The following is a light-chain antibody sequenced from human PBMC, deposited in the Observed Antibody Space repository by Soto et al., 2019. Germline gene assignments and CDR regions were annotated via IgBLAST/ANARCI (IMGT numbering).Light chain of an antibody. CDR3: ASWDGSLSGHV. CDR2: GND. V-gene: IGLV1-40*01. J-gene: IGLJ1*01. Sequence: QSVLTQPPSVTGAPGQRISISCTGSNSSIGAGYDVHWYQQLPGTAPKLLIYGNDSRPSGVPDRFSGSKSGTSASLAITGLRSEDEADYYCASWDGSLSGHVFGAGTKVTVL. CDR1: NSSIGAGYD.